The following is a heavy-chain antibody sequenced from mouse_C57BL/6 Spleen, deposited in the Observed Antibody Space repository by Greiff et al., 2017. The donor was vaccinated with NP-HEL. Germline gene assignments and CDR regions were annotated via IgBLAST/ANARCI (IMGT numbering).Heavy chain of an antibody. CDR3: ARDHYYGSSSYYAMDY. J-gene: IGHJ4*01. Sequence: VQLQQSGAELVRPGSSVKLSCKASGYTFTSYWMHWVKQRPIQGLEWIGNIDPSDSETHYNQKFKDKATLTVDKSSSTAYMQLSSLTSEDSAVYYCARDHYYGSSSYYAMDYWGQGTSVTVSS. CDR2: IDPSDSET. V-gene: IGHV1-52*01. CDR1: GYTFTSYW. D-gene: IGHD1-1*01.